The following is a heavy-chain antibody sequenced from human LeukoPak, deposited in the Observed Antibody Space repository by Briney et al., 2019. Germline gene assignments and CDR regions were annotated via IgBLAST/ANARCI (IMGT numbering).Heavy chain of an antibody. CDR1: GGTFISYA. CDR3: ARRGIAVAGTRAYYYYGMDV. D-gene: IGHD6-19*01. Sequence: SVKVSCKASGGTFISYAISWVRQAPEQGLEWMGGFIPIFGTANYAQKFQGRVTITADESTSTAYMELSSLRSEDTAVYYCARRGIAVAGTRAYYYYGMDVWGQGTTVTVSS. V-gene: IGHV1-69*13. J-gene: IGHJ6*02. CDR2: FIPIFGTA.